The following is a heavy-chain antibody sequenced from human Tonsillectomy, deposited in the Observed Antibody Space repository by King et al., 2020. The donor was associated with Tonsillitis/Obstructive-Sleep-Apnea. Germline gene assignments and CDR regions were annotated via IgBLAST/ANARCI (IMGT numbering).Heavy chain of an antibody. CDR2: IIPIFGTA. J-gene: IGHJ4*02. CDR3: ARGIAVAGPFAY. V-gene: IGHV1-69*01. CDR1: GGTFSTYA. Sequence: VQPVESGAEVKKPGSSVKVSCKTSGGTFSTYAISWVRQAPGQGLEWMGGIIPIFGTANYAQNFQGRLTITADEFTSTAYIELSSLRSEDTAVYYCARGIAVAGPFAYWGQGTLVTVPS. D-gene: IGHD6-19*01.